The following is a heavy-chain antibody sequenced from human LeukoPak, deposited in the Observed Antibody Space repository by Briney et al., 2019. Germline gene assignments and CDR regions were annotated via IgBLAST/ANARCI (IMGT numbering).Heavy chain of an antibody. CDR2: ITRGSIYT. J-gene: IGHJ6*03. Sequence: TGGVLRLSCAASGFTFSNYNMNWVRQTPGKGLEWVSSITRGSIYTFYADSVKGRFTISRDNAKNSLYLQMNSLGPEDTAVYYCARDPYSGNYGNYYYYYMDVWGKGTTVTISS. V-gene: IGHV3-21*01. D-gene: IGHD1-26*01. CDR1: GFTFSNYN. CDR3: ARDPYSGNYGNYYYYYMDV.